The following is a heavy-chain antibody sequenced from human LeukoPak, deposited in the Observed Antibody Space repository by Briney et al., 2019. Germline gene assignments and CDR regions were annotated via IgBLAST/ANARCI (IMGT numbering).Heavy chain of an antibody. CDR3: ARSEQSYYYGSGSRYYYYYYYMDV. J-gene: IGHJ6*03. CDR2: IYPGDSDT. CDR1: GYNFTSYW. Sequence: GESLKISCKGSGYNFTSYWIGWGRQLAGKGLEWMGIIYPGDSDTKYSPSFQGQVTISANKSRSTGCLQWRSLKAAGGAMYYCARSEQSYYYGSGSRYYYYYYYMDVWGKGTTVTVSS. V-gene: IGHV5-51*01. D-gene: IGHD3-10*01.